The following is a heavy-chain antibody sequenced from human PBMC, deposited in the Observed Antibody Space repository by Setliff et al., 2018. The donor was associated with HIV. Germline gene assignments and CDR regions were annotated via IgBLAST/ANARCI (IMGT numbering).Heavy chain of an antibody. Sequence: GASVKVSCKASGYTFTDYYMHWVQQAPGKGLEWMGRVDPEDGETIYAEKFQGRVTITADTSTDTAYVELSSLRSEDTAVYYCATAPTMKVVYSGFWGQGTLVTVSS. J-gene: IGHJ4*02. D-gene: IGHD3-22*01. V-gene: IGHV1-69-2*01. CDR1: GYTFTDYY. CDR3: ATAPTMKVVYSGF. CDR2: VDPEDGET.